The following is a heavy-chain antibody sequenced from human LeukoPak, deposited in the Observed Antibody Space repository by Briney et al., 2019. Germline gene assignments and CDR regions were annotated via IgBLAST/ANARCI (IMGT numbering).Heavy chain of an antibody. CDR2: ISSTSGTK. D-gene: IGHD3-22*01. J-gene: IGHJ4*02. CDR3: AKVGSQDSSGYYSFDY. Sequence: PGGSLRLSCAASGFTFSTYSMNWVRQAPGKGLEWVSYISSTSGTKYYADSVKGRITISRDNSKNTLYLQMNSLRAEDTAVYYCAKVGSQDSSGYYSFDYWGQGTLVTVSS. CDR1: GFTFSTYS. V-gene: IGHV3-48*01.